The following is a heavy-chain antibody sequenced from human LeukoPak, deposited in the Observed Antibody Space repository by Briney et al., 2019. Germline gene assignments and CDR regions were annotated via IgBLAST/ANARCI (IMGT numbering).Heavy chain of an antibody. V-gene: IGHV3-23*01. CDR3: AKDGSPLRFLEWLGY. J-gene: IGHJ4*02. Sequence: GGSLRLSCAAYGFTFSSYAMSWLRQAPGKGLEWVSAISGSGGSTYYADSVKGRFTIPRDNSKNTLYLQMNSLRAEDTAVYYCAKDGSPLRFLEWLGYWGQGTLVTVSS. D-gene: IGHD3-3*01. CDR1: GFTFSSYA. CDR2: ISGSGGST.